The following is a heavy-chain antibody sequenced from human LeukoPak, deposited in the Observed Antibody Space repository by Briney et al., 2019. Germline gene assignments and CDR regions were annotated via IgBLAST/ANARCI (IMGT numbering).Heavy chain of an antibody. D-gene: IGHD3-3*01. CDR2: IDARSGIV. J-gene: IGHJ3*02. CDR1: GFTFTMFG. V-gene: IGHV3-48*01. Sequence: PPGGSLRLSCAASGFTFTMFGMNWVRQAPGKGLEWVSYIDARSGIVYYADSVQGRFTISRDDAKDSVFLQIDSLRVDDTAVYYCARTYDFGRGPPGDAFDNWGQGTLVSVPS. CDR3: ARTYDFGRGPPGDAFDN.